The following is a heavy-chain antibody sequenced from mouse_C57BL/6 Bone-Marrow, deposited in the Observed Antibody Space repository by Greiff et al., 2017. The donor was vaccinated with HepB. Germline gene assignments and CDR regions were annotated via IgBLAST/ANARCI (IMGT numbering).Heavy chain of an antibody. Sequence: EVKLVESGPELVKPGASVKISCKASGYSFTDYNMNWVKQSNGKSLEWIGVINPNYGTTSYNQKFKGKATLTVDQSSSTAYMQLNSLTSEDSAVYYCARRGLYYGSSYWYFDVWGTGTTVTVSS. CDR1: GYSFTDYN. J-gene: IGHJ1*03. CDR2: INPNYGTT. CDR3: ARRGLYYGSSYWYFDV. D-gene: IGHD1-1*01. V-gene: IGHV1-39*01.